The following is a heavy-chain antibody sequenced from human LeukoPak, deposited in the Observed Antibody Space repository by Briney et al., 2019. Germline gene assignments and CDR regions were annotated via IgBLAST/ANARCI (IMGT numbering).Heavy chain of an antibody. V-gene: IGHV3-49*03. CDR2: IRSKAYGGTT. J-gene: IGHJ3*02. Sequence: GGSLRLSCTASGFTFGDYAMSWFRQAPGKGLEWVGFIRSKAYGGTTEYAASVKGRFTISRDDSKSIAYLQMNSLRAEDTAVYYCAKDYSSGWVNAFDIWGQGTMVTVSS. CDR1: GFTFGDYA. CDR3: AKDYSSGWVNAFDI. D-gene: IGHD6-19*01.